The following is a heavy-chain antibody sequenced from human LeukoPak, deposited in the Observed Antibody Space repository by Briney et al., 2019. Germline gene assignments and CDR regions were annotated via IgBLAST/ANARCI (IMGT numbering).Heavy chain of an antibody. CDR1: GYTFNSYG. CDR2: ISPYRGDT. Sequence: GASVKVSCKASGYTFNSYGVSWVRQAPGQGLEWMGWISPYRGDTEYAQKIQGRVSMTTDTSTSTAYMELRSLRSDDTAVYYCARDNGDYWFDYWGQGTLVTVSS. V-gene: IGHV1-18*01. J-gene: IGHJ4*02. D-gene: IGHD4-17*01. CDR3: ARDNGDYWFDY.